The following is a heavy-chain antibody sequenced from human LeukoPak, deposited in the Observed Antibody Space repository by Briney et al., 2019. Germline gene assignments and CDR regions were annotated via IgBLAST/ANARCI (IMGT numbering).Heavy chain of an antibody. CDR1: GGSFSGYY. Sequence: PSETLSLTCGVYGGSFSGYYWSWIRQPPGKGLEWIGEINHSGSTNYNPSLKSRVTISVDTSKNQFSLKLSSVTAADTAVYYCARDPPRGIVVVADAFDIWGQGTMVTVSS. J-gene: IGHJ3*02. CDR2: INHSGST. CDR3: ARDPPRGIVVVADAFDI. D-gene: IGHD3-22*01. V-gene: IGHV4-34*01.